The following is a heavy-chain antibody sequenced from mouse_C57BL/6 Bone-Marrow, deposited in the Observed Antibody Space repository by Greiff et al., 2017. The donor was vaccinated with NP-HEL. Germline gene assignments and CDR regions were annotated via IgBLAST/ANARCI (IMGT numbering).Heavy chain of an antibody. V-gene: IGHV3-8*01. CDR3: ARTEYYGSSYRYFDY. CDR2: ISYSGST. J-gene: IGHJ2*01. D-gene: IGHD1-1*01. CDR1: GYSITSDY. Sequence: ESGPGLAKPSPTLSLTCSVTGYSITSDYWNWIRKFPGNKLEYMGYISYSGSTYYNPSLKSRISITRDTSKNQYYLQLNSGTTEDTATYYCARTEYYGSSYRYFDYWGQGTTLTVSS.